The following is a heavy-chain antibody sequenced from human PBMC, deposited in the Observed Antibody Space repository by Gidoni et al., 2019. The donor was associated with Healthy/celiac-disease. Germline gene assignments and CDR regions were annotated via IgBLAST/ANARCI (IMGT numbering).Heavy chain of an antibody. Sequence: EVQLVESGGVVVQPGGSLRLSCAASGFTFDDYTMHWVRQAPGKGLEWVSFISWDGGSTYYADSVKGRFTISRDNSKNSLYLQMNSLRTEDTALYYCAKDIEGGGEASGGMDVWGQGTTVTVSS. CDR1: GFTFDDYT. J-gene: IGHJ6*02. D-gene: IGHD2-21*01. CDR2: ISWDGGST. V-gene: IGHV3-43*01. CDR3: AKDIEGGGEASGGMDV.